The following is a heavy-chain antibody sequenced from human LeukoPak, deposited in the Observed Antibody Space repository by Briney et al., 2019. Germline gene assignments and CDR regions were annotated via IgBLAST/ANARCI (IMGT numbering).Heavy chain of an antibody. D-gene: IGHD2-2*01. CDR1: GYTFTYRY. CDR2: ITPFNGNT. CDR3: AMGPAMGSNYYYYMDV. J-gene: IGHJ6*03. Sequence: SVKVSCKASGYTFTYRYLHWVRQAPGQALEWMGWITPFNGNTNYAQKFQDRVTITRDRSMSTAYMELSSLRSEDTAMYYCAMGPAMGSNYYYYMDVWGKGTTVTVSS. V-gene: IGHV1-45*02.